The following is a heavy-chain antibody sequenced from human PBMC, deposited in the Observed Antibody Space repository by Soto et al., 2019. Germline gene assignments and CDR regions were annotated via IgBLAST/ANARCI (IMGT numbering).Heavy chain of an antibody. D-gene: IGHD3-22*01. CDR3: ARAPGGYYYFDP. Sequence: SETLSLTCTVSGGSIISYYCNFIRQPAGKGLEWIVRIFTSGYTKYNPSLKSRVTMSVDTSQNQFSLKLNSVTAADTAVYYCARAPGGYYYFDPWGQGSLVTVSS. V-gene: IGHV4-4*07. CDR1: GGSIISYY. CDR2: IFTSGYT. J-gene: IGHJ4*02.